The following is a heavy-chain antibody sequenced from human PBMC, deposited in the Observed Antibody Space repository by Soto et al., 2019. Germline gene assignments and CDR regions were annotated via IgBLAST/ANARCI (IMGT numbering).Heavy chain of an antibody. J-gene: IGHJ4*02. CDR3: ARHYCSGGSCYLHYFDY. CDR2: IYYSGST. D-gene: IGHD2-15*01. V-gene: IGHV4-59*08. Sequence: SETLSLTCTVSGGSFSGYYWSWVRQPPGEGLEWIGYIYYSGSTNYNPSLKSRVTISVDTSKNQFSLKLTSVTAADTAVYYCARHYCSGGSCYLHYFDYWGQGTLVTVSS. CDR1: GGSFSGYY.